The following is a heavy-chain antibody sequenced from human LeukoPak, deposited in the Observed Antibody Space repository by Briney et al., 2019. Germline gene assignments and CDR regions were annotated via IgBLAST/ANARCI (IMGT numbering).Heavy chain of an antibody. V-gene: IGHV4-39*01. Sequence: PSETLSLTCTVSGGSISSSSYYWGWIRQPPGKGLEWIGSIYYSGSTYYNPSLKSRVTISVDTSKNQFSLKLSSVTAADTAVYYCARARWGGGYYYYYGMDVWGQGTTVTVSS. CDR1: GGSISSSSYY. CDR2: IYYSGST. J-gene: IGHJ6*02. CDR3: ARARWGGGYYYYYGMDV. D-gene: IGHD4-23*01.